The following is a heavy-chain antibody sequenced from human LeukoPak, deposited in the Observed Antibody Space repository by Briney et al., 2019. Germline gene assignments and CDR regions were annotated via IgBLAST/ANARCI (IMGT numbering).Heavy chain of an antibody. CDR3: ARGGGLDV. CDR2: IKEDGSER. CDR1: GFTFSSYA. V-gene: IGHV3-7*03. D-gene: IGHD3-16*01. Sequence: GGSLRLSCAASGFTFSSYAMSWVRQTPGKGLEWVASIKEDGSERQYVDSVKGRFSISRDNTKGPLFLQLNSLRAEDTAVYYCARGGGLDVWGQGATVTVSS. J-gene: IGHJ6*02.